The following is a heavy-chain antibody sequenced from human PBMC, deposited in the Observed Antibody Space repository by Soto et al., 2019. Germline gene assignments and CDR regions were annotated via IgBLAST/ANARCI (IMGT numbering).Heavy chain of an antibody. D-gene: IGHD3-3*01. V-gene: IGHV3-11*06. Sequence: PGGSLRLSCAASGFTFSDYYMSWIRQAPWKGLEWVSYISSSSSYTNYADSVKGRFTNSRDNAKNSLYLQMNSLRAEDTAVYYCARDYYDFWSDYYYYYGMEVWGQGTTVTVSS. J-gene: IGHJ6*02. CDR2: ISSSSSYT. CDR3: ARDYYDFWSDYYYYYGMEV. CDR1: GFTFSDYY.